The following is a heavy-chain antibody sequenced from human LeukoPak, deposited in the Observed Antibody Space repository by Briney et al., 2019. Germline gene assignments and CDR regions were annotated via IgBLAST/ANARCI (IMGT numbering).Heavy chain of an antibody. CDR2: ISGSGGST. V-gene: IGHV3-23*01. CDR1: GFTFSSYA. D-gene: IGHD4-17*01. Sequence: PGGSLRLSCAASGFTFSSYAMSWVRQAPGKGLEWVSAISGSGGSTYYADSVKGRFTIYRDNSKNTLYLQMNSLRAEDTAVYYCAKDSLRPRLKAFDPWGQGTLVTVSS. CDR3: AKDSLRPRLKAFDP. J-gene: IGHJ5*02.